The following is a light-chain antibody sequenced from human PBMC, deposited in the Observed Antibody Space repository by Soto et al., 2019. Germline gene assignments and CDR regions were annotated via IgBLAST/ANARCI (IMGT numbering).Light chain of an antibody. CDR3: MQALQTPIN. Sequence: DIVMTQSPLSLPVTPGEPASISCRSSQSLLHSNGYNYLDWYLQKPGQSPQLLIYLGSNRASGGADRFTRSGFCTDFTLKIIDVEAEDVGVYYCMQALQTPINFGQEKRLKI. CDR1: QSLLHSNGYNY. CDR2: LGS. J-gene: IGKJ5*01. V-gene: IGKV2-28*01.